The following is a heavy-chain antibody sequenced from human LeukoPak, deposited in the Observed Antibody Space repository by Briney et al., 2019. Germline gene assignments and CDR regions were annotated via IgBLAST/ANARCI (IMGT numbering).Heavy chain of an antibody. J-gene: IGHJ4*02. CDR2: IYYSGST. V-gene: IGHV4-59*08. D-gene: IGHD6-19*01. CDR3: ARHRDSSGWPNYFDY. CDR1: GGSISSYY. Sequence: SETLSLTCTVSGGSISSYYWNWIRQPPGKGLEWIGYIYYSGSTNYNPSLKSRVTISIDTSKNQFSLKLSTVTAADTAVYYCARHRDSSGWPNYFDYWGQGTLVTVSS.